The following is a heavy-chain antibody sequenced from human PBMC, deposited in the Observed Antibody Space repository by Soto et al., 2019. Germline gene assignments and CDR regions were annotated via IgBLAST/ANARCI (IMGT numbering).Heavy chain of an antibody. V-gene: IGHV3-11*01. CDR2: ISSSGSTI. D-gene: IGHD3-3*01. J-gene: IGHJ3*02. Sequence: SGGSLRLSCAASGFTFSDYYMSWIRQAPGKGLEWVSYISSSGSTIYYADSVKGRFTISRDNAKNSLYLQMNSLRAEDTAVYYCARVTATIFGVVDAFDIWGQGTMVTVSS. CDR1: GFTFSDYY. CDR3: ARVTATIFGVVDAFDI.